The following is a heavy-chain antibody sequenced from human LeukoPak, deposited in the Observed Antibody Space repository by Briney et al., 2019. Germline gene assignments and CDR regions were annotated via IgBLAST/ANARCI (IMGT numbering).Heavy chain of an antibody. CDR2: IYYSGST. D-gene: IGHD3-9*01. Sequence: PSETLPLTCTVSGGSISSSSYYWGWIRQPPGKGLEWIGSIYYSGSTYYNQSLKSRVTISVDTSKNQFSLKLSSVTAADTAVYYCARPTATIPSVNDAFDIWGQGTMVTVSS. J-gene: IGHJ3*02. V-gene: IGHV4-39*01. CDR1: GGSISSSSYY. CDR3: ARPTATIPSVNDAFDI.